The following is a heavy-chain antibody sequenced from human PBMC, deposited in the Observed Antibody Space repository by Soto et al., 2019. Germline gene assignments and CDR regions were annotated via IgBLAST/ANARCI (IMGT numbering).Heavy chain of an antibody. CDR1: GFIFENFG. J-gene: IGHJ5*02. CDR2: ISGSGFKK. Sequence: VGSLRLSCAASGFIFENFGMSWVRQAPGKGLEWISSISGSGFKKYYADSVKGRFTISRDNSKSTVYLELDNLSAEDTAVYHCAKNQGVELVPLATVDWFDPWGQGSVVTVSS. V-gene: IGHV3-23*01. CDR3: AKNQGVELVPLATVDWFDP. D-gene: IGHD1-26*01.